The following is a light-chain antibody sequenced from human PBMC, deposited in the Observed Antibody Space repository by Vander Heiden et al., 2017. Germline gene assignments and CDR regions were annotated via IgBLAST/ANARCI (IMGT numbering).Light chain of an antibody. CDR3: QRFNSYPWT. V-gene: IGKV1-9*01. CDR2: AAS. Sequence: IQLTQSPSSLSASVGDRVTITCRASQGISSYLAWYQQKPGKAPKLLIYAASTLQSGVPSRFSGSSSATDFTLTISSLHPEDFTTYYCQRFNSYPWTFGQGTKVELK. J-gene: IGKJ1*01. CDR1: QGISSY.